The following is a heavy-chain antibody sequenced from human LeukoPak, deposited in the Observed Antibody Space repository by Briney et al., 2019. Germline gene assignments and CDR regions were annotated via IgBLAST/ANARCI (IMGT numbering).Heavy chain of an antibody. J-gene: IGHJ4*02. CDR1: GGTFGSHA. D-gene: IGHD2-2*01. CDR2: ISAYNGNT. Sequence: ASVKVSCKASGGTFGSHAMSWVRQAPGQGLEWMGWISAYNGNTNYAQKLQGRVTMTTDTSTSTAYMELRSLRSDDTAVYYCARDRLGYCSSTSCPPDYWGQGTLVTVSS. V-gene: IGHV1-18*01. CDR3: ARDRLGYCSSTSCPPDY.